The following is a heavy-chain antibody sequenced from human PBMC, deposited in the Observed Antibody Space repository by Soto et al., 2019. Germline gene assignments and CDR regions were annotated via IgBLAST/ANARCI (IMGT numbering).Heavy chain of an antibody. CDR3: ARRYGVYFDY. V-gene: IGHV4-59*08. J-gene: IGHJ4*02. CDR2: IYYSGST. Sequence: SETLSLTCTVSGGSISSYYWSWIRQPPGKGLEWIGYIYYSGSTNYNPSLKSRVTISVDTSKNQYSLKLSSVTAADTAVYYCARRYGVYFDYWGQGTLVTVSS. D-gene: IGHD4-17*01. CDR1: GGSISSYY.